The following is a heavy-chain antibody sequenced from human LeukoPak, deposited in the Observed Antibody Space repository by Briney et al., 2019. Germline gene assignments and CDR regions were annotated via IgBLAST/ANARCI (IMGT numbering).Heavy chain of an antibody. D-gene: IGHD1-26*01. CDR3: ATPPNGQLLYYFDY. Sequence: GESLQISCQGSGSSFTNYWIGWVRQMPGKGLEWMGIIYLGDSDTRYSPSFQGQVTISADKSISTAYLQWSSLKASDTAMYYCATPPNGQLLYYFDYWGQGTLVTVSS. CDR1: GSSFTNYW. J-gene: IGHJ4*02. V-gene: IGHV5-51*01. CDR2: IYLGDSDT.